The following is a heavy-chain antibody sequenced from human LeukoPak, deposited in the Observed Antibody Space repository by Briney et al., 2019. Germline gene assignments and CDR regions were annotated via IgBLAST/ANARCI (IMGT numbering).Heavy chain of an antibody. CDR2: ISAYNGNT. Sequence: ASVKVSCKASGYTFTSYGISWVRQAPGQGLEWMGWISAYNGNTNYAQKLQGRVTMTTGTSTSTAYMELRSLRSDDTAVYYCARDKGITMIVVPHPLDYWGQGTLVTVS. CDR1: GYTFTSYG. D-gene: IGHD3-22*01. CDR3: ARDKGITMIVVPHPLDY. V-gene: IGHV1-18*01. J-gene: IGHJ4*02.